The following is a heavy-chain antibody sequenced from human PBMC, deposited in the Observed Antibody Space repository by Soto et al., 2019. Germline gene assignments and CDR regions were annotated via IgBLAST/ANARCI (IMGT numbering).Heavy chain of an antibody. V-gene: IGHV1-18*01. CDR2: ISPHNGNT. Sequence: HVQLVQSGGELKKPGASVKVSCNTSGYTFNTYFITWVRQAPGHGLEWMGWISPHNGNTNYAEKFQGRVTMTTDTITKTAYMELRNLRFDDKAVYYCARDTSNSFDYWGQGTLVTVSS. CDR3: ARDTSNSFDY. D-gene: IGHD2-2*01. CDR1: GYTFNTYF. J-gene: IGHJ4*02.